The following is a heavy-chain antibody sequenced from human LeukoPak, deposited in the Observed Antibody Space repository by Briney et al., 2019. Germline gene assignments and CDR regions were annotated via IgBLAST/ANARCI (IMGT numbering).Heavy chain of an antibody. CDR1: GYTFTSYD. V-gene: IGHV1-8*01. CDR3: ARARCGSGSWDCAFDI. J-gene: IGHJ3*02. Sequence: ASVKVSCKASGYTFTSYDINWVRQATGQGLEWMGCMNPNSGNTGYAQKFQGRVTMTRNTSISTAYMELSSLRSEDTAVYYCARARCGSGSWDCAFDIWGQGTMLTVSS. CDR2: MNPNSGNT. D-gene: IGHD3-22*01.